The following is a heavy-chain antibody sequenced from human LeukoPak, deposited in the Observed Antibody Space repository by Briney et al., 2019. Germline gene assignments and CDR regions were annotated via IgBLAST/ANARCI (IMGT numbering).Heavy chain of an antibody. CDR2: VYYGGLT. CDR1: GGSISSSSYF. CDR3: ATRTAYCSGGSCYRYFDY. Sequence: PSETLSLTCTVSGGSISSSSYFWGWIRQPPGKGLEWIGSVYYGGLTYHNPSLKRRVTISVDTSKNQFSLNLSSVTAADTAVYYCATRTAYCSGGSCYRYFDYWGQGTLVTVSS. V-gene: IGHV4-39*01. J-gene: IGHJ4*02. D-gene: IGHD2-15*01.